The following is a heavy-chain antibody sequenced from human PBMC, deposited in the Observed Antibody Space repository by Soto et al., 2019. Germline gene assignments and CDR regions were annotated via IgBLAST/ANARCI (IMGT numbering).Heavy chain of an antibody. V-gene: IGHV3-21*01. CDR2: ISSGSSDT. J-gene: IGHJ4*02. CDR3: ARVAY. Sequence: GGSLRLSCEASGFTFSRDNMNWVRQLPGKGLEWVASISSGSSDTWYADSVKGRFIISRDNAQNYLFLQMNTLRPEDTAMYYCARVAYWGPGPQVTVSS. CDR1: GFTFSRDN.